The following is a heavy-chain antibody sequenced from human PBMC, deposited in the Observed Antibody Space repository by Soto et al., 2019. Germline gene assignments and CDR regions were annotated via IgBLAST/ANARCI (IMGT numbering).Heavy chain of an antibody. Sequence: QVQLVESGGGVVQPGRSLRLSCAASGFTFSSYGMHWVRQAPGKGLEWVAVIWYDGSNKYYADSVKGRFPISRYNSMNTGYLQTNSLRAEDTAVYYCARDYQQWRPRLDYWGQGTLVTVSS. CDR1: GFTFSSYG. V-gene: IGHV3-33*01. D-gene: IGHD6-19*01. CDR3: ARDYQQWRPRLDY. CDR2: IWYDGSNK. J-gene: IGHJ4*02.